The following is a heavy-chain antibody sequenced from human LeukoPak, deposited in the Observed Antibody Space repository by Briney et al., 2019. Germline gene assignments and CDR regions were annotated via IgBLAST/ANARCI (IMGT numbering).Heavy chain of an antibody. J-gene: IGHJ4*02. CDR2: IYYSGST. CDR3: ASSGAGHFDY. D-gene: IGHD3-10*01. V-gene: IGHV4-59*01. Sequence: PSETLSLTCTVSGGSISSYYWSWLRQPPGKGLEWIGYIYYSGSTNYNPSLKSRVTISVDTSKNQFSLKLSSVTAADTAVYYCASSGAGHFDYWGQGTLVTVSS. CDR1: GGSISSYY.